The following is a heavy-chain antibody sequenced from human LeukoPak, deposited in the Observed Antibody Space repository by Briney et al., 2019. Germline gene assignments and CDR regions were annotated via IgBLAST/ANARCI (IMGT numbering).Heavy chain of an antibody. J-gene: IGHJ4*02. CDR2: IYYSGST. V-gene: IGHV4-59*01. CDR1: GGSISSYY. Sequence: PSETLSLTCTVSGGSISSYYWSWIRQPPGKGLEWIGYIYYSGSTNYNPSLKSRVTISVDTSKNQFSLKLGSVTAADTAVYYCARDLGGWDSSGQNYWGQGTLVTVSS. CDR3: ARDLGGWDSSGQNY. D-gene: IGHD3-22*01.